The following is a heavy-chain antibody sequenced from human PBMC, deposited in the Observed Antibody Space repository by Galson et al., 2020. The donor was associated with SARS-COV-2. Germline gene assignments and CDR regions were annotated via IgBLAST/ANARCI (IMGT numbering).Heavy chain of an antibody. V-gene: IGHV3-64*01. Sequence: GGSLRLSCAASGFTFKIYAMHWVRQAPGKGLECVSAIYSNGIGTYYANSVKGRFTISKDNSKNTVYLQMDSLRPEDMAVYYCARGNSESHYYFGMDVWGQGTAVTVS. CDR3: ARGNSESHYYFGMDV. CDR2: IYSNGIGT. D-gene: IGHD1-1*01. J-gene: IGHJ6*02. CDR1: GFTFKIYA.